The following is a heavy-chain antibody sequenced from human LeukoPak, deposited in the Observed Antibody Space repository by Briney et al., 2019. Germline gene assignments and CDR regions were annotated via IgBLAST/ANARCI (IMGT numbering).Heavy chain of an antibody. CDR1: GFTFSSYW. CDR3: ARDTSPGDSSGYYYVRWFDP. D-gene: IGHD3-22*01. V-gene: IGHV3-21*01. Sequence: PGGSLRLSCAASGFTFSSYWMSWVRQAPGKGLEWVSSISSSSSYIYYADSVKGRFTISRDNAKNSLYLQMNSLRAEDTAVYYCARDTSPGDSSGYYYVRWFDPWGQGTLVTVSS. CDR2: ISSSSSYI. J-gene: IGHJ5*02.